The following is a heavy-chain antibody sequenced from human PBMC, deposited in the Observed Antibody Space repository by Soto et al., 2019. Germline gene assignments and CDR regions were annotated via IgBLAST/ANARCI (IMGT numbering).Heavy chain of an antibody. J-gene: IGHJ4*02. CDR3: ARDPRETTYYLDY. Sequence: QVQLVESGGGVVQPGRSLRLSCAASGFTFHSFTMHWVRQSPGKGLEWVALISYDGTNEYYADSVKSRFTISRDNSKSTLYLQMNRLRTDDTALYYCARDPRETTYYLDYWGQGTLVTVSS. D-gene: IGHD1-1*01. CDR2: ISYDGTNE. V-gene: IGHV3-30-3*01. CDR1: GFTFHSFT.